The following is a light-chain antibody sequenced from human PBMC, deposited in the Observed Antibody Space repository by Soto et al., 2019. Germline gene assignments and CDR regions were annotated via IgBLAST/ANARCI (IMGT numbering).Light chain of an antibody. Sequence: QPALTHPAPGSGSPGQSITISCTGTSSDVWSYNLVSWYQQHPGKAPKLIISEVSKRPSGVSNRFSGSKSGNTASLTISGLQAEDEADYYCCSYAGSYTFEVFGTGTKVTVL. CDR3: CSYAGSYTFEV. J-gene: IGLJ1*01. CDR1: SSDVWSYNL. V-gene: IGLV2-23*02. CDR2: EVS.